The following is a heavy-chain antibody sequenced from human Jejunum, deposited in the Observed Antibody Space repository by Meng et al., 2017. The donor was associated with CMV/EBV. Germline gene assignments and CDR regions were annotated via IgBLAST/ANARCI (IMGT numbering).Heavy chain of an antibody. Sequence: SCKASGYTVTNYAISWVRQDPGQGLEWMGWISAYNDNTNYEQKLQSRVTMTTDTSTRTTYMELRSLRSDDTAVYYCAREKGDYFDYWGQGTLVTVSS. J-gene: IGHJ4*02. CDR3: AREKGDYFDY. V-gene: IGHV1-18*01. CDR1: GYTVTNYA. CDR2: ISAYNDNT.